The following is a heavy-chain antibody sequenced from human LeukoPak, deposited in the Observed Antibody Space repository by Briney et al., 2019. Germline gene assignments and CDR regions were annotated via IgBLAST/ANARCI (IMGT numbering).Heavy chain of an antibody. J-gene: IGHJ4*02. V-gene: IGHV3-23*01. Sequence: PGGSLRLSCAASGFTFDDYAMHWVRQAPGKGLEWVSSISGSGGSTYYADSVKGRFTISRDNSKNTLSLQMNSLRAEDTALYYCAKPLSTVTTFDYWGQGTLVTVSS. D-gene: IGHD4-17*01. CDR3: AKPLSTVTTFDY. CDR2: ISGSGGST. CDR1: GFTFDDYA.